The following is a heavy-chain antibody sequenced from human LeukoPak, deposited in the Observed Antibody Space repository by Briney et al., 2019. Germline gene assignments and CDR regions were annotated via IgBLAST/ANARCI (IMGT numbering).Heavy chain of an antibody. CDR1: GGSISSGGYY. Sequence: SGTLSLTCTVSGGSISSGGYYWSWIRQHPGKGLEWFGYIYYSGSTYYNPSLKSRVTISVDTSKNQFSLKLSSVTAADTAVYYCARVRSGYLDYWGQGTLVTVSS. D-gene: IGHD3-22*01. CDR3: ARVRSGYLDY. V-gene: IGHV4-31*03. CDR2: IYYSGST. J-gene: IGHJ4*02.